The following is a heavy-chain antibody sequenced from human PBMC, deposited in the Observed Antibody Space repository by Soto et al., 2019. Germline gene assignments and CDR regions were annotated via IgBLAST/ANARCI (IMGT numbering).Heavy chain of an antibody. CDR3: AREAGGYGYGYYYYYYMDV. CDR1: GYTFTSYG. D-gene: IGHD5-18*01. Sequence: GASVKVCCKASGYTFTSYGISWVRQAPGQGLEWMGWISAYNGNTNYAQKLQGRVTMTTDTSTSTAYMELRSLRSDDTAVYYCAREAGGYGYGYYYYYYMDVWGKGTTVTVSS. CDR2: ISAYNGNT. J-gene: IGHJ6*03. V-gene: IGHV1-18*01.